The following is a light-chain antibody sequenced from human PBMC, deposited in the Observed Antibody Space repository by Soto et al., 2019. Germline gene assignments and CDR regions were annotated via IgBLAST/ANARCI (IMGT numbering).Light chain of an antibody. J-gene: IGKJ1*01. CDR2: GAS. Sequence: VMTQSPSTLSVSPVERSTLSCRASQSVRINLAWYQQKPGQAPRLLIYGASTRATGIPARFSGSGSGTDFTLTISRLEPADFAVYYCQRYGGFGQGTKVDNK. CDR3: QRYGG. CDR1: QSVRIN. V-gene: IGKV3-15*01.